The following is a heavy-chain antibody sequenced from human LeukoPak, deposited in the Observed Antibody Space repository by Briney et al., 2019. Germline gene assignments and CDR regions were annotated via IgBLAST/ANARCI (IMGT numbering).Heavy chain of an antibody. CDR1: GFTFDDYG. Sequence: GGSLRLSCAASGFTFDDYGMSWVRQAPGKGLEWVSGINWNGGSTGYADSVKGRFTISRDNAKNSLYLQMNSLKTEDTAVYYCTSSYYYGSGSYNYYYYYMDVWGKGTTVTVSS. CDR2: INWNGGST. V-gene: IGHV3-20*04. D-gene: IGHD3-10*01. J-gene: IGHJ6*03. CDR3: TSSYYYGSGSYNYYYYYMDV.